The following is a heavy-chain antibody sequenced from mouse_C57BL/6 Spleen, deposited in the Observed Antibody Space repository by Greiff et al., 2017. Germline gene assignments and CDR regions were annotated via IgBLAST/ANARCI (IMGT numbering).Heavy chain of an antibody. V-gene: IGHV14-2*01. CDR1: GFNIKDYY. CDR2: IDPEDGDT. CDR3: ARGHYGSLDYFDD. D-gene: IGHD1-1*01. J-gene: IGHJ2*01. Sequence: DVQLQESGAELVKPGASVKLSCTASGFNIKDYYMHWVKQRTEQGLEWIGRIDPEDGDTKYAPKFQGKATITADTSSNTAYLQLSSLTSEDTAVXDCARGHYGSLDYFDDWGQGTTLTVSS.